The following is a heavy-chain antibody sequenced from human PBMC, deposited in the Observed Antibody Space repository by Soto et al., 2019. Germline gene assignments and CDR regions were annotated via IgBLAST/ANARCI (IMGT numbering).Heavy chain of an antibody. CDR1: GFTFSSYA. J-gene: IGHJ4*02. Sequence: EVQLLESGGGLVQPGGSLRLSCAASGFTFSSYAMSWVRQAPGKGLEWVSAISGSGGSTYYADSVKGRFTISRDNSNNTLYLQMNSLRAEDTAVYYCAQDKDWNDSADYWGQGTLVTVSS. CDR2: ISGSGGST. D-gene: IGHD1-1*01. CDR3: AQDKDWNDSADY. V-gene: IGHV3-23*01.